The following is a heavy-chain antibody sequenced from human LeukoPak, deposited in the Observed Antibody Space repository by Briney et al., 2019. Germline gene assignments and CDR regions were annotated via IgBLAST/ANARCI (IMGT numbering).Heavy chain of an antibody. CDR1: GGTFSSYA. D-gene: IGHD1-26*01. V-gene: IGHV1-69*05. Sequence: SVKVSCKASGGTFSSYAISWVRQAPGQGLEWMGGIIPIFGTANYAQKFQGRVTVTTDESTSTAYMELSSLRSEDTAVYYCARESLSAVGATGLFDYWGQGTLVTVSS. CDR2: IIPIFGTA. CDR3: ARESLSAVGATGLFDY. J-gene: IGHJ4*02.